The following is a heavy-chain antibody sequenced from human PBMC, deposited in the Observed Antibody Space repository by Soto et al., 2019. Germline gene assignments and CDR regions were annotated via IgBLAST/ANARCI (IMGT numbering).Heavy chain of an antibody. CDR3: AILTGDSSFDY. D-gene: IGHD7-27*01. J-gene: IGHJ4*02. CDR1: GFTFSSFG. Sequence: QVQLVESGGGVVQPGRSLRLSCAASGFTFSSFGMHWVRQAPGKGLEWVAHILYDGSKKYYVDSVKGRFAISRDNSKNTLFLQMNSLRAEDTAVYYCAILTGDSSFDYWGQGALVTVSS. CDR2: ILYDGSKK. V-gene: IGHV3-30*03.